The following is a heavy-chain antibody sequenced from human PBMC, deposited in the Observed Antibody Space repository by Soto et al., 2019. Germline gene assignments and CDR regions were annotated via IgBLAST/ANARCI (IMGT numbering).Heavy chain of an antibody. CDR2: MYYSGGT. D-gene: IGHD1-1*01. CDR1: GGSNSNYY. Sequence: PSETLSLTCTVSGGSNSNYYWSWIRQPPGKGLEWIGYMYYSGGTNYNPSLKSRVTISVDTSKNQFSLKLSSVTAADTAVYDCARLPTGTIDYWGQGTLVTVSS. J-gene: IGHJ4*02. CDR3: ARLPTGTIDY. V-gene: IGHV4-59*08.